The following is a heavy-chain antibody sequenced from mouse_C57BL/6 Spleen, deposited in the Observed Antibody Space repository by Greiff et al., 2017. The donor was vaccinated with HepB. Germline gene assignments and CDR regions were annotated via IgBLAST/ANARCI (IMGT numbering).Heavy chain of an antibody. Sequence: EVQLVESGGGLVKPGGSLKLSCAASGFTFSDYGMHWVRQAPEKGLEWVAYISSGSSTIYYADTVKGRFTISRDNAKNTLFLQMTSLRSEDTAMYYCASGRPYYSNSFDYWGQGTTLTVSS. J-gene: IGHJ2*01. CDR2: ISSGSSTI. D-gene: IGHD2-5*01. V-gene: IGHV5-17*01. CDR1: GFTFSDYG. CDR3: ASGRPYYSNSFDY.